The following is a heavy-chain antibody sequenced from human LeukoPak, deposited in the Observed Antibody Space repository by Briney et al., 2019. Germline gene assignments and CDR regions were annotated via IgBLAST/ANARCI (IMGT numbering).Heavy chain of an antibody. CDR3: ARRFSVTNSLYRPFDY. Sequence: SETLSFTCTVSSGSISSSNYFWGWIRQPPGKGLEWIGSIYYSGSTYYNPSLKSRVTISVDTSKNQFSLKLRSVTAADTAVYYCARRFSVTNSLYRPFDYWGQGILVTVSS. D-gene: IGHD2-8*01. V-gene: IGHV4-39*01. CDR2: IYYSGST. CDR1: SGSISSSNYF. J-gene: IGHJ4*02.